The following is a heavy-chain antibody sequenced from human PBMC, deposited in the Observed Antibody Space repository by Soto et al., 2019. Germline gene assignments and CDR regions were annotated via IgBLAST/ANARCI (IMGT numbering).Heavy chain of an antibody. CDR3: ARDCSGGSCYYYYYYMDV. D-gene: IGHD2-15*01. Sequence: QVQLVQSGAEVKKPGSSVKVSCKASGGTFSSYTISWVRQAPGQGLEWMGRIIPILGIANYAQKFQGRVTITADNSTSTAYMELSSLRSEDTAVYYCARDCSGGSCYYYYYYMDVWGKGTTVTVSS. CDR2: IIPILGIA. CDR1: GGTFSSYT. V-gene: IGHV1-69*08. J-gene: IGHJ6*03.